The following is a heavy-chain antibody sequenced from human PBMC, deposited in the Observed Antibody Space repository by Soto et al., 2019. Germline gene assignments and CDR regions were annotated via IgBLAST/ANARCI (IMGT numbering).Heavy chain of an antibody. CDR3: AAGEASSRNLAPYYLDF. CDR1: SGSMRNYF. D-gene: IGHD6-13*01. CDR2: IHYSGTT. J-gene: IGHJ4*02. V-gene: IGHV4-59*01. Sequence: NPSETLSLTCTVPSGSMRNYFWTWIRQPPGKGLEWIGYIHYSGTTSFFPSYNPSLRSRVTISEDTSKNQFSLKLLSVTTADTAVYFCAAGEASSRNLAPYYLDFWGQGTLVTVSS.